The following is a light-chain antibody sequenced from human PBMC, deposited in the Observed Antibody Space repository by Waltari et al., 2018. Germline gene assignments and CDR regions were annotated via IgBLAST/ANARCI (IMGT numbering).Light chain of an antibody. V-gene: IGLV2-23*01. CDR3: CSYATYSPVL. CDR2: EGS. CDR1: SSGVGHNYF. J-gene: IGLJ2*01. Sequence: QSALTQPASVSASPGQSITISCTGTSSGVGHNYFVSRYQHHPGKAPKLIIYEGSKRPSVISNRFSGFRAGNMASLTISGLQAEDEADYYCCSYATYSPVLLGGGTKLTVL.